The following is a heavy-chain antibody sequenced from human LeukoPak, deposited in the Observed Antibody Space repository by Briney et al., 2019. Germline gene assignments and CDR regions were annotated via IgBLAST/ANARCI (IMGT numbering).Heavy chain of an antibody. V-gene: IGHV1-18*01. Sequence: ASVKVSCKASGYTFTSYGVSWVRQAPGQGLEWMGWINPYYGNTDYSQKFQGRVTLTTDTSASTAYMELRSLRSDDTAVYYCARDGSWTWNDYWGQGTLVTVSS. CDR3: ARDGSWTWNDY. CDR1: GYTFTSYG. CDR2: INPYYGNT. J-gene: IGHJ4*02. D-gene: IGHD3/OR15-3a*01.